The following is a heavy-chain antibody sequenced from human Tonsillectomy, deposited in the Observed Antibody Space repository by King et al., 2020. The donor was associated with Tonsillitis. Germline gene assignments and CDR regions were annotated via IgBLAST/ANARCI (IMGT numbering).Heavy chain of an antibody. Sequence: VQLVQSGAEVKKPGASVKVSCKASGYTFTGYYMHWVRQAPGQGLEWMGWINPNRGGTNYALKFQGRVTMTRDTSISTAYMELSRLRSDEPAVYYCARDRYCSSTSCQPPTDYWGQGTLVTVSS. CDR3: ARDRYCSSTSCQPPTDY. CDR1: GYTFTGYY. J-gene: IGHJ4*02. V-gene: IGHV1-2*02. D-gene: IGHD2-2*01. CDR2: INPNRGGT.